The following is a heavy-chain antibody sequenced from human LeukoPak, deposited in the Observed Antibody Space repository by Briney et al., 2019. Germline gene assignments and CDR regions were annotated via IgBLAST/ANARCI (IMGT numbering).Heavy chain of an antibody. J-gene: IGHJ5*02. V-gene: IGHV3-48*04. Sequence: GGSLRLSCAASGSTFSDDAMTWVRQAPGKGLEWLSYIGTTETMIYYADSVKGRFTISRDNAKNLLYLQMNSLRVEDTAVYYCARPYGPGWGRFDPWGQGTLVTVSS. CDR2: IGTTETMI. D-gene: IGHD3-10*01. CDR3: ARPYGPGWGRFDP. CDR1: GSTFSDDA.